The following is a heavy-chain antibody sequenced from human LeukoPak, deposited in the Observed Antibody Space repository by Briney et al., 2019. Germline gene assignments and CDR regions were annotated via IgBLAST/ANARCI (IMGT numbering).Heavy chain of an antibody. CDR1: GYSISSGYY. CDR2: ISSSSSYI. Sequence: PSETLSLTCTVSGYSISSGYYWGWIRQPPGKGLEWVSSISSSSSYIYYADSVKGRFTISRDNAKNSLYLQMNSLRAEDTAVYYCARDGVDSSGYLPIDYWGQGTLVTVSS. D-gene: IGHD3-22*01. J-gene: IGHJ4*02. CDR3: ARDGVDSSGYLPIDY. V-gene: IGHV3-21*01.